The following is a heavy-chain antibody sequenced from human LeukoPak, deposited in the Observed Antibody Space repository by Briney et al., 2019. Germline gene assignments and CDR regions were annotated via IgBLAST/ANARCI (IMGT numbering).Heavy chain of an antibody. J-gene: IGHJ4*02. CDR1: GFTFSSYS. D-gene: IGHD3-10*01. CDR2: ISSSSSYI. CDR3: AREEDGSECDY. V-gene: IGHV3-21*01. Sequence: GESLKISCAASGFTFSSYSMNWVRQAPGKGLEWVSSISSSSSYIYYADSVKGRFTISRDNAKNSLYLQMNSLRAEDTAVYYCAREEDGSECDYWGQGTLVTVSS.